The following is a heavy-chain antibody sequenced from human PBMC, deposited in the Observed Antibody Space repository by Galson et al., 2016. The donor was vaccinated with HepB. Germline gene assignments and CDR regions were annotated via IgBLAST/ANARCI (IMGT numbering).Heavy chain of an antibody. D-gene: IGHD6-19*01. CDR1: GFTFSSYS. Sequence: SLRLSCAASGFTFSSYSMNWVRQAPGKGLEWLSYISSSGTTIYYADSVKGRFTISRDNSKNTLYLQMNSLRAEDAAVYYCTFESTQSSMAGNYWGQGTLVTVSS. V-gene: IGHV3-48*01. CDR3: TFESTQSSMAGNY. CDR2: ISSSGTTI. J-gene: IGHJ4*02.